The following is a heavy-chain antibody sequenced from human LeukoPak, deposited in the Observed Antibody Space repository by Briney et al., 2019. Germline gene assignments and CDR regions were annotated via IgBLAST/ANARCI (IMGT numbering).Heavy chain of an antibody. CDR2: ISDDGSRQ. J-gene: IGHJ4*02. Sequence: GGSLRLSCAATGFTFCNYAIHWGRQAPGKGLERVAFISDDGSRQHYADSVKGRFTISRDNSKNTLNLQMNSLRAEDTAVYYCARVGVVGFDYFDYWGQGTLVTVSS. CDR3: ARVGVVGFDYFDY. V-gene: IGHV3-30-3*01. CDR1: GFTFCNYA. D-gene: IGHD1-26*01.